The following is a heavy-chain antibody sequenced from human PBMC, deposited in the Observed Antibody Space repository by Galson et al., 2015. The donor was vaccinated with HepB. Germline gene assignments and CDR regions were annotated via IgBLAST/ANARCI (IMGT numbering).Heavy chain of an antibody. CDR2: IDPGDSDT. CDR3: VRRNGYGTSWYYFDY. Sequence: QSGAEVKKPGESLKISCKGSGYSFTKYWIGWVRQMSGKGLEWMGIIDPGDSDTRYSPSFQGQVTISVDKSISTAYLQWISLKASDTAMYFCVRRNGYGTSWYYFDYWGQGTLVTVSS. D-gene: IGHD6-13*01. V-gene: IGHV5-51*01. CDR1: GYSFTKYW. J-gene: IGHJ4*02.